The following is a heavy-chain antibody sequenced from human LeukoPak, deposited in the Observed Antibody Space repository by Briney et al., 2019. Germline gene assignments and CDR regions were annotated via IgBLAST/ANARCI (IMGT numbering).Heavy chain of an antibody. J-gene: IGHJ4*02. CDR2: ISVSSGST. CDR1: GFTISSYV. Sequence: GGSLRLSCAASGFTISSYVMSWVRQAPGKGLEWVSGISVSSGSTYYADSVKGRFTISGDNSKSTLFLQMNSLRAEDMAVYYCAKNSCDSSGYYSPDYWGQGTLVTVSS. D-gene: IGHD3-22*01. V-gene: IGHV3-23*01. CDR3: AKNSCDSSGYYSPDY.